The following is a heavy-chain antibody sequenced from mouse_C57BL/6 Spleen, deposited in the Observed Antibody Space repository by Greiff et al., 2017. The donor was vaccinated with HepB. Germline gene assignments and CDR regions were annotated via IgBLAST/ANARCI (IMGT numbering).Heavy chain of an antibody. CDR1: GFTFSSYA. CDR2: ISDGGSYT. V-gene: IGHV5-4*01. CDR3: ARDTPGFAY. Sequence: EVQLVESGGGLVKPGGSLKLSCAASGFTFSSYAMSWVRQTPEKRLEWVATISDGGSYTYYPDNVKGRFTISRDNATNNLYLQMSHLKSEDTAMYYCARDTPGFAYWGQGTLVTVSA. J-gene: IGHJ3*01.